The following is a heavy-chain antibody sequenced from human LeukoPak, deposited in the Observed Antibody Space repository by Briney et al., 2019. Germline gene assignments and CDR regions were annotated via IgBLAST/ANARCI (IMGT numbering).Heavy chain of an antibody. CDR3: ARGAGYCTNGVCYYYYYGMGV. J-gene: IGHJ6*02. D-gene: IGHD2-8*01. Sequence: ASVKVSCTASGGTFSSYAISWVRQAPGQGLEWMGGIIPIFGTANYAQKFQGRVAITADESTSTAYMELSSLRSEDTAVYYCARGAGYCTNGVCYYYYYGMGVWGQGTTVTVSS. CDR2: IIPIFGTA. V-gene: IGHV1-69*13. CDR1: GGTFSSYA.